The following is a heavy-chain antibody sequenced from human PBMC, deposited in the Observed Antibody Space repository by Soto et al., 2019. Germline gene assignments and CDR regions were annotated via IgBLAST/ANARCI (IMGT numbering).Heavy chain of an antibody. CDR1: AFTFSNAW. J-gene: IGHJ6*02. D-gene: IGHD3-22*01. CDR2: IKSKTDGGTT. V-gene: IGHV3-15*01. Sequence: GGSLRLSCAASAFTFSNAWMSWVRQAPGKGLEWVGRIKSKTDGGTTDYAAPVKGRFTISRDDSKNTLYLQMNSLKTEDTAVYYCTTAYYDRSRSYYFYSGMDVWGQGTTVTVSS. CDR3: TTAYYDRSRSYYFYSGMDV.